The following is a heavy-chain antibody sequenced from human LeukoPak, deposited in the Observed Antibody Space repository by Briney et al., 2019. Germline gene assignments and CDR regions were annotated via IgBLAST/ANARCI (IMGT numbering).Heavy chain of an antibody. CDR1: GFTFTYHW. V-gene: IGHV3-7*01. CDR2: INEHGTSQ. J-gene: IGHJ4*02. Sequence: GGSLRLSCASSGFTFTYHWMSWVRQAPGKGREWVANINEHGTSQFYGAAVQGRFTISRDNARHSVSLQMTSLRGADPAIYFCSNHEGRPFDSWRQGPLVPVSS. CDR3: SNHEGRPFDS.